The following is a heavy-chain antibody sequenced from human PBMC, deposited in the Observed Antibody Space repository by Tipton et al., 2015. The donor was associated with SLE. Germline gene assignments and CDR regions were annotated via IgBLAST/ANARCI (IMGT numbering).Heavy chain of an antibody. CDR2: IYYSGST. CDR3: ARGPASGWFDP. J-gene: IGHJ5*02. CDR1: GGSISSGGYY. D-gene: IGHD3-10*01. V-gene: IGHV4-61*08. Sequence: TLSLTCTVSGGSISSGGYYWSWIRQPPGKGLEWIGYIYYSGSTNYNPSLKSRVTISVDTSKNQFSLKLSSVTAADTAVYYCARGPASGWFDPWGQGTLVTVSS.